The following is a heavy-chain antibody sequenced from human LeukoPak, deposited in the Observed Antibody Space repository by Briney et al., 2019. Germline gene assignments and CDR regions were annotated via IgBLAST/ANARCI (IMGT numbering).Heavy chain of an antibody. CDR3: ARDFLYYYGSGSYYNRDYYYMDV. J-gene: IGHJ6*03. CDR2: INPSGVST. V-gene: IGHV1-46*01. CDR1: GYTFTSYY. D-gene: IGHD3-10*01. Sequence: ASVKVSCKASGYTFTSYYMHWVRQAPGQGLEWMGIINPSGVSTTYAQKFQGRVTMTRDTSISTAYMELSRLRSDDTAVYYCARDFLYYYGSGSYYNRDYYYMDVWGKGTTVTISS.